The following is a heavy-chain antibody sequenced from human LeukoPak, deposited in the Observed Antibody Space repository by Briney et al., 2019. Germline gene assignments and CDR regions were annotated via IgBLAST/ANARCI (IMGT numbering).Heavy chain of an antibody. V-gene: IGHV3-74*01. CDR3: ARVGCSSTSCYALGY. CDR1: GGTFSSYW. D-gene: IGHD2-2*01. Sequence: GGSLRLSCAASGGTFSSYWMHWVRQAPGKGLGWVSRINSDGSSTSYADSVRGRFTTSRDNATNTLYLQMNSLRAEATAVYYCARVGCSSTSCYALGYWGQGTLVTVSS. CDR2: INSDGSST. J-gene: IGHJ4*02.